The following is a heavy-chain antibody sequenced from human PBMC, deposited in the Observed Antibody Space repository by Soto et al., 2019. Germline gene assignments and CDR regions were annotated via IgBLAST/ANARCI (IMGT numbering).Heavy chain of an antibody. D-gene: IGHD5-18*01. J-gene: IGHJ4*02. CDR3: ERHGYGRDTAPNY. V-gene: IGHV1-2*04. Sequence: ASVKVSCKASGYTFTGYYMHWVRQAPGQGLEWMGWINPNSGGTNYAQKFQGWVTMTRDTSISTAYMELSRLRSDDTAVYYCERHGYGRDTAPNYWGQGTLVTVSS. CDR1: GYTFTGYY. CDR2: INPNSGGT.